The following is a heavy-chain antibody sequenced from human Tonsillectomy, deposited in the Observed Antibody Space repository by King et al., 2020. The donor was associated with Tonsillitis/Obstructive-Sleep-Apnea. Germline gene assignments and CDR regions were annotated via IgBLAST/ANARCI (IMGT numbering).Heavy chain of an antibody. V-gene: IGHV4-59*01. J-gene: IGHJ6*03. CDR1: GGSISSYY. D-gene: IGHD6-13*01. CDR2: IYHSGST. CDR3: ARVIAAAGNYYYYYMDV. Sequence: QLQESGPGLVKPSETLSLTCTVSGGSISSYYWSWIRQPPGKGLEWIGYIYHSGSTNNNPSLKSRVTISVDTSKNQFSLNLSSVTAADTAVYYCARVIAAAGNYYYYYMDVWGKGTTVTVSS.